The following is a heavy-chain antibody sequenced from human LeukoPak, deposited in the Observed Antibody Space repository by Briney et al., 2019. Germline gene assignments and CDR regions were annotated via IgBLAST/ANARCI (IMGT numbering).Heavy chain of an antibody. V-gene: IGHV3-48*03. J-gene: IGHJ4*02. CDR1: GFTFNSYE. D-gene: IGHD3-16*01. CDR3: AREWGNIDY. Sequence: GGSLRLSCAASGFTFNSYEMNWVRQAPGEGLEWVSYISSGGSTKYYADSVKGRFTISRDNAKNSLYLQMNSLRAEDTAVYYCAREWGNIDYWGQGTLVTVSS. CDR2: ISSGGSTK.